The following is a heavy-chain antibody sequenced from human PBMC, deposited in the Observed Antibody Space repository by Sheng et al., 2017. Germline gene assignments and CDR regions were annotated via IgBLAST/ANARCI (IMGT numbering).Heavy chain of an antibody. D-gene: IGHD3-16*01. V-gene: IGHV1-69*04. CDR2: IIPILGVT. CDR3: ARGGSSSRGLRYYWTGDMDV. J-gene: IGHJ6*03. Sequence: QVQLVQSGTEVKKPGSSVKLSCKASGGTFRTNAINWVRQAPGQGLEWMGGIIPILGVTDYAEKLQGRITFTADKSTNTAYMELSSLRSDDTAVYYCARGGSSSRGLRYYWTGDMDVWGTGTTVIVSS. CDR1: GGTFRTNA.